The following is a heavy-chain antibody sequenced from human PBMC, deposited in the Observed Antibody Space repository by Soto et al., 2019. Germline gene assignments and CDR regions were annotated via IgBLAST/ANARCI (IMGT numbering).Heavy chain of an antibody. V-gene: IGHV3-48*03. CDR2: IHPGGQII. Sequence: LRLSCAASGFTFSSSEMYWVRQAPGKGLEWVSYIHPGGQIIFYADSVKGRFTISRDNAKNSVYLQMNNLRAEDTAVYYCARRGSSWGQGTMVTVSS. J-gene: IGHJ3*01. CDR3: ARRGSS. D-gene: IGHD2-2*01. CDR1: GFTFSSSE.